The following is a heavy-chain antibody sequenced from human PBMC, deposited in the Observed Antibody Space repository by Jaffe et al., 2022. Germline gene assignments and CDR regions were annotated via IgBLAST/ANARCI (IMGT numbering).Heavy chain of an antibody. CDR1: GFSLSTSGVG. D-gene: IGHD3-3*01. J-gene: IGHJ6*03. V-gene: IGHV2-5*01. CDR3: AHLLSYYDFWSGTYYYYYMDV. CDR2: IYWNDDK. Sequence: QITLKESGPTLVKPTQTLTLTCTFSGFSLSTSGVGVGWIRQPPGKALEWLALIYWNDDKRYSPSLKSRLTITKDTSKNQVVLTMTNMDPVDTATYYCAHLLSYYDFWSGTYYYYYMDVWGKGTTVTVSS.